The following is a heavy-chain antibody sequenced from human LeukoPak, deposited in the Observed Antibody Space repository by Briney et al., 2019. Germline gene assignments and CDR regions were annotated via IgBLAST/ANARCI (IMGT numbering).Heavy chain of an antibody. D-gene: IGHD6-6*01. V-gene: IGHV3-30-3*01. CDR2: ISYDGSNK. J-gene: IGHJ4*02. Sequence: GGSLRLSCAASGFTFSSYAMHWVRQAPGKGLEWVAVISYDGSNKYYADSVKGRFTISRDNSKNTLYLQMNSLRAEDTAAYYCARDLVEQTLSSSSLADYWGQGTLVTVSS. CDR3: ARDLVEQTLSSSSLADY. CDR1: GFTFSSYA.